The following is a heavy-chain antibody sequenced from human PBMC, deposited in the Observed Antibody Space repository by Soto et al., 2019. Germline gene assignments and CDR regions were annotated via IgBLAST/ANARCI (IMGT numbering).Heavy chain of an antibody. V-gene: IGHV3-33*01. CDR1: GFTFSIYS. CDR3: ARDATFGTKGGSFDV. Sequence: SLRISCAASGFTFSIYSMHWVRQSPGKGLEWVGVMWYNGTNKYYRESVQGRFTISRDNSENTPYLQMNSLRVEDTAVYYCARDATFGTKGGSFDVWGHGTLVTVSS. CDR2: MWYNGTNK. D-gene: IGHD3-16*01. J-gene: IGHJ3*01.